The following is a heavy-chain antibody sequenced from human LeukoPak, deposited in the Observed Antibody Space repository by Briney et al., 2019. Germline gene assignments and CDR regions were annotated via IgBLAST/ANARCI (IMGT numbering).Heavy chain of an antibody. J-gene: IGHJ4*02. Sequence: PSETLSLTCTVSGGSISSTYYYWGWIRQPPGKGLEWIGSIYYSGSTYYNPSLKSRVTISVDTSKNQFSLKLNSVTAADTAVYYCARQYYYDSSGFPLDYWGQGTLVTVSS. D-gene: IGHD3-22*01. CDR2: IYYSGST. V-gene: IGHV4-39*01. CDR1: GGSISSTYYY. CDR3: ARQYYYDSSGFPLDY.